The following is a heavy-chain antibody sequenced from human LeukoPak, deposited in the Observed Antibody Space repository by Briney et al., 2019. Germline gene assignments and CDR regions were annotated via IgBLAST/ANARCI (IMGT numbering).Heavy chain of an antibody. CDR3: ARWGGYDNIGGDFYFDY. V-gene: IGHV1-18*04. CDR2: ISAYNGNT. CDR1: GYTFTSYG. J-gene: IGHJ4*02. D-gene: IGHD5-12*01. Sequence: ASVKVSCKASGYTFTSYGISWVRQAPGQGLEWMGWISAYNGNTNYAQKLQGRVTMTTDTSTSTAYMELRSLRSDDTAVYYCARWGGYDNIGGDFYFDYWGQGTLVTVSS.